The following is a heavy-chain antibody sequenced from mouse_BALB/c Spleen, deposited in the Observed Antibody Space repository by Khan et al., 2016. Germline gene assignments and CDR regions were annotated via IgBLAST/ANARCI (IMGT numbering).Heavy chain of an antibody. J-gene: IGHJ3*01. Sequence: QVQLQQSGPSLVQPSQSLSITCTVSGFSLTTYVVHWVRQSPGKGLEWLGVIWRGGNTDYNAAFMSRLRITKDNSKSQVFFKMNSLQADDTAIYYCAEVDYCDADGAWFAYWGQGSLVTVSA. CDR2: IWRGGNT. CDR1: GFSLTTYV. CDR3: AEVDYCDADGAWFAY. D-gene: IGHD2-4*01. V-gene: IGHV2-5-1*01.